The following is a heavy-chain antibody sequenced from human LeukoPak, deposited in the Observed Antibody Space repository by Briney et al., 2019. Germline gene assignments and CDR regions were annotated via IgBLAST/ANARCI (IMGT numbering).Heavy chain of an antibody. V-gene: IGHV3-23*01. Sequence: GGSLRLSCAASGFTFSTYAMSWVRQAPGKGLEWVSGVSTSGGSTYYADSVKGRFTISRDNSKNTLHLQMNSLRAEDTAIYYCAKQAYDSPRTDFDYWGQGTLVTVSS. CDR3: AKQAYDSPRTDFDY. D-gene: IGHD3-22*01. CDR1: GFTFSTYA. CDR2: VSTSGGST. J-gene: IGHJ4*02.